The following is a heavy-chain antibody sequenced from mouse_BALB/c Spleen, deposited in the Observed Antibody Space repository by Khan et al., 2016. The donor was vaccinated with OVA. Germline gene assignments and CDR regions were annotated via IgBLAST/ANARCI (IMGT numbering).Heavy chain of an antibody. J-gene: IGHJ3*01. V-gene: IGHV14-1*02. CDR3: ARSGYSAWFAY. Sequence: VRLQQSGAELVRPGALVKMSCKASGFNIKDYYMHWVKQRPEQGLEWIGWFDPENGNTIYDPKFQGKASITADTSSNTANLQLSSLASEDTAVYYCARSGYSAWFAYWGQGTLVTVSA. CDR1: GFNIKDYY. CDR2: FDPENGNT.